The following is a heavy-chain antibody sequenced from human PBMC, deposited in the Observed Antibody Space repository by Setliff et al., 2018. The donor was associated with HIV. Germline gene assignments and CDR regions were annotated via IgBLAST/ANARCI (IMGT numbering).Heavy chain of an antibody. V-gene: IGHV4-31*03. CDR1: GGSISSSGDY. CDR3: ARAPTGGGWFDP. CDR2: IYYTGTT. J-gene: IGHJ5*02. Sequence: SETLSLTCTVSGGSISSSGDYWSWVRQHPGKGLEWIGYIYYTGTTYYNPSLKSRVTISVDTSKKQFSLKLTSVTAADTAIYYCARAPTGGGWFDPWGQGTQVTVSS. D-gene: IGHD7-27*01.